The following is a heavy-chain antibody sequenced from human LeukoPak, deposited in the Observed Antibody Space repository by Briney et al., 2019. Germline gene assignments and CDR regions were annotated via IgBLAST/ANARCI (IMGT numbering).Heavy chain of an antibody. D-gene: IGHD6-13*01. CDR3: ARGGGGVGIAAAGPRGDY. J-gene: IGHJ4*02. V-gene: IGHV1-18*01. Sequence: GASVKVSRKASGYTFTSYGISWVRQAPGQGLEWMGWISAYNGNTDYAQSLQGRVTMTTDTSTSTAYMALRSLRSDDTAVYYCARGGGGVGIAAAGPRGDYWGQGTLVTVSS. CDR2: ISAYNGNT. CDR1: GYTFTSYG.